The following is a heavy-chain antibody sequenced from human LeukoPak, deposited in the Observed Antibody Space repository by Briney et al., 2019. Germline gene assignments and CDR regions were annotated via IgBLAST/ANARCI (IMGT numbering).Heavy chain of an antibody. D-gene: IGHD2-2*01. Sequence: GGSLRLSCAASGFTFSTYWMNWVRQAPGKGLEWVANIKQDASEIYYVDSVKGRFTISRDNSKNTLYLQLNSLRAEDTAVYYCARDCSSTSCYPYYGMDVWGQGTTVTVSS. CDR3: ARDCSSTSCYPYYGMDV. CDR2: IKQDASEI. J-gene: IGHJ6*02. V-gene: IGHV3-7*03. CDR1: GFTFSTYW.